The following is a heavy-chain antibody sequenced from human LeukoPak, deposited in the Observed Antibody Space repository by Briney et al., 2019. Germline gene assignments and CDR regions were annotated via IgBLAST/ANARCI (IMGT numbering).Heavy chain of an antibody. J-gene: IGHJ5*02. CDR2: IYYSGST. Sequence: SETLSLTCTVSGGSISSGDYYWGWIRQPPGKGLEWIGYIYYSGSTYYNPSLKSRVTISVDTSKNQFSLKLSSVTAADTAVYYCARTLTGDLFWFDPWGQGTLVTVSS. D-gene: IGHD7-27*01. CDR1: GGSISSGDYY. CDR3: ARTLTGDLFWFDP. V-gene: IGHV4-30-4*01.